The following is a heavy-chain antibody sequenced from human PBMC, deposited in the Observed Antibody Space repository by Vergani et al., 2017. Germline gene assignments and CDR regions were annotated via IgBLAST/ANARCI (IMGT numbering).Heavy chain of an antibody. D-gene: IGHD3-22*01. CDR2: IIPILGIA. J-gene: IGHJ1*01. V-gene: IGHV1-69*09. CDR3: ARGPEGSIGPEYFQH. Sequence: VQLVESGGGLVKPGSSVKVSCKASGGTFSSYAISWVRQAPGQGLEWMGRIIPILGIANYAQKFQGRVTITADKSTSTAYMELSSLRSEDTAVYYCARGPEGSIGPEYFQHWGQGTLVTVSS. CDR1: GGTFSSYA.